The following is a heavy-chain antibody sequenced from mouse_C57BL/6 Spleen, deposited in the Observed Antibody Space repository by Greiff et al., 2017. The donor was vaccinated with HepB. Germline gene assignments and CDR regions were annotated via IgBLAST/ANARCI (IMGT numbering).Heavy chain of an antibody. D-gene: IGHD1-1*01. CDR1: GFSLTSYG. J-gene: IGHJ3*01. CDR2: IWSGGST. V-gene: IGHV2-4*01. CDR3: ANAYYYGSSPFAY. Sequence: VQLQQSGPGLVQPSQSLSITCTVSGFSLTSYGVHWVRQPPGKGLEWLGVIWSGGSTDYNAAFISRLSISKDNSKSQVFFKMNSLQADDTAIYYWANAYYYGSSPFAYWGQGTLVTVSA.